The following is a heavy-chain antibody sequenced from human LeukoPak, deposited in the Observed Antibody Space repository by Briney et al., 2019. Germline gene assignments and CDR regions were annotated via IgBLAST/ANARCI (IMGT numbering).Heavy chain of an antibody. CDR3: ARDLRSDWFLERLFLDY. Sequence: GGSLRLSCAASGFTFSSYGMHWVRQAPGKGLEWVAVIWYDGSNKYYADSVKGRFTISRDNSKNTLYLQMNSLRAEDTAVYYCARDLRSDWFLERLFLDYWGQGTLVTVSS. CDR1: GFTFSSYG. D-gene: IGHD3-3*01. CDR2: IWYDGSNK. J-gene: IGHJ4*02. V-gene: IGHV3-33*01.